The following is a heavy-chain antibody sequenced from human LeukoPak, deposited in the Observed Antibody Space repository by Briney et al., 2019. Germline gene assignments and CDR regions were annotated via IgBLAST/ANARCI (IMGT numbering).Heavy chain of an antibody. V-gene: IGHV3-21*01. J-gene: IGHJ4*02. CDR3: ARDLGGFDY. Sequence: SGGSLRLSCAAFGFTFSSYSMNWVRQAPGKGLEWVSSISSSSSYIYYADSVKGRFTISRDNAKNSLYLQMNSLRAEDTAVYYCARDLGGFDYWGQGTLVTVSS. CDR2: ISSSSSYI. D-gene: IGHD3-10*01. CDR1: GFTFSSYS.